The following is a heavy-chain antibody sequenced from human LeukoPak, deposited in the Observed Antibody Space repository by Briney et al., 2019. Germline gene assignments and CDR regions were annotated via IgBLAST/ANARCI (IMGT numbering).Heavy chain of an antibody. J-gene: IGHJ4*02. CDR1: GYTFTSYG. V-gene: IGHV1-18*01. D-gene: IGHD1-26*01. CDR2: ISAYNGNT. Sequence: ASVRVSCKASGYTFTSYGISWVRQAPGQGLEWMGWISAYNGNTNYAQNLQGRVTMTTDTSTSTAYMELGSLRSDDTAVYYCARDHGSFEDLPLFFDYWGQGTLVTVSP. CDR3: ARDHGSFEDLPLFFDY.